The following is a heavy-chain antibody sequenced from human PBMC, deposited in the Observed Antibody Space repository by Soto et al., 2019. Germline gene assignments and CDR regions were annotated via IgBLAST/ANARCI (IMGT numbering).Heavy chain of an antibody. CDR3: ARACSSNSCYDVFDY. CDR2: IYTSGST. J-gene: IGHJ4*02. CDR1: GGSISSYY. D-gene: IGHD2-2*01. Sequence: SETLSLTCTVSGGSISSYYWSWIRQPAGKGLEWIGRIYTSGSTNYNPSLKSRVTMSVDTSKNQFSLKLSSVTAADTAVYYCARACSSNSCYDVFDYWGQGTLVTVSS. V-gene: IGHV4-4*07.